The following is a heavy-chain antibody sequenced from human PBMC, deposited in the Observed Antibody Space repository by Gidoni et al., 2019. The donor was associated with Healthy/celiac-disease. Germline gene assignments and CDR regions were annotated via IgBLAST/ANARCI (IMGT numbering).Heavy chain of an antibody. V-gene: IGHV3-23*01. CDR2: ISCSGGST. CDR1: GFPFSRYA. CDR3: AKGYCSSTSCYYYNYYFDY. D-gene: IGHD2-2*01. J-gene: IGHJ4*02. Sequence: EVQLLESGGGLLQPGGSLRLSCADSGFPFSRYAMIWVRQAPGKGLEWVSAISCSGGSTYYADSVKGRFTISRDNSKNTLYLQMNSLRAEDTAVYYCAKGYCSSTSCYYYNYYFDYWGQGTLVTVSS.